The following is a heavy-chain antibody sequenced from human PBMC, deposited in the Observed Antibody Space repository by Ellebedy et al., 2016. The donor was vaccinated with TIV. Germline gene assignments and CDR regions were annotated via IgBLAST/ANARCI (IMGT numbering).Heavy chain of an antibody. CDR2: ISYDGSNQ. CDR1: GSTFTNYA. Sequence: GESLKISCAASGSTFTNYAMHWVRQAPGKGLEWVAIISYDGSNQYYAGSVRGRFTISRDNSKNTLFLQMTSLRIEDTAMYYCAVQGYDYWGQGTLVTVSS. J-gene: IGHJ4*02. CDR3: AVQGYDY. V-gene: IGHV3-30*04. D-gene: IGHD5-12*01.